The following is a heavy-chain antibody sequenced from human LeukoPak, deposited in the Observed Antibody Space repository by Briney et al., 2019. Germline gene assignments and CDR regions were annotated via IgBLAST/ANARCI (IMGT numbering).Heavy chain of an antibody. D-gene: IGHD6-13*01. J-gene: IGHJ4*02. Sequence: GGSLRLSCAASGFTFSSYEMNWVRQAPGKGLEWVSYISSSGSTIYYADSVKGRLTNSRDNAKNSLSLEMNSLRAEGRVVYYCARGQGPQVLGSWYFAYWGQGTLVTVSS. V-gene: IGHV3-48*03. CDR1: GFTFSSYE. CDR2: ISSSGSTI. CDR3: ARGQGPQVLGSWYFAY.